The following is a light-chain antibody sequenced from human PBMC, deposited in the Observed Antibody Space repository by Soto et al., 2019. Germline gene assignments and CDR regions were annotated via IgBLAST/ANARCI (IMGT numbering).Light chain of an antibody. Sequence: QSALTQLASVSGSPGQSITIPCSGRSSDLGGLNYVSWYQQHPGKVPKLIIYKVDDRPSGISDRFSASKSGNTASLTISGLQADDEAHYYCSSYTTVPSPQWVFAGGTKLTVL. J-gene: IGLJ3*02. CDR1: SSDLGGLNY. V-gene: IGLV2-14*01. CDR2: KVD. CDR3: SSYTTVPSPQWV.